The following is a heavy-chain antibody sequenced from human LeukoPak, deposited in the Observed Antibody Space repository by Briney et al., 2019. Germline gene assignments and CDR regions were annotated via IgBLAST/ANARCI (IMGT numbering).Heavy chain of an antibody. J-gene: IGHJ6*02. CDR3: ARGGVTIFGVAAGYYGMDV. V-gene: IGHV3-30-3*01. CDR1: GFTFSSYA. Sequence: GGSLRLSCAASGFTFSSYAMHWVRQAPGKGLEWVAVISYDGSNKYYADSVKGRFTISRDNSKNTLYLQMNSLRAEDTAVYYCARGGVTIFGVAAGYYGMDVWGQGTTVTVSS. CDR2: ISYDGSNK. D-gene: IGHD3-3*01.